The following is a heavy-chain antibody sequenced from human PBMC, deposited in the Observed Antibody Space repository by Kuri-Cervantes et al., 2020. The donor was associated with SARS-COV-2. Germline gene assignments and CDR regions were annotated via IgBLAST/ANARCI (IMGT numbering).Heavy chain of an antibody. J-gene: IGHJ6*03. CDR1: GFTFSSYW. CDR2: IKQDGSEK. CDR3: ARDGKNWNQNPYYYYYYMDV. V-gene: IGHV3-7*01. Sequence: GESLKISCAASGFTFSSYWMSWVRQAPGKGLEWVANIKQDGSEKYYVDSVKGRFTISRDNAKNSLYLQMNSLRAEDTAVYYCARDGKNWNQNPYYYYYYMDVWGKGTTVTVSS. D-gene: IGHD1-1*01.